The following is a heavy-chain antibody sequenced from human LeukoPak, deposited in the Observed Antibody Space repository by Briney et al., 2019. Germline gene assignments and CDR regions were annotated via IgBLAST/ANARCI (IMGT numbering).Heavy chain of an antibody. CDR1: GGSISSSYYY. Sequence: SETLSLTCTVSGGSISSSYYYWGWIRQPPGKGLEWIGSIYYSGSTYYNPSLKSRVTISVDTSKNQFSLKLSSVTAADTAVYYCARGSSIDLDYWGQGTLVTVSS. CDR2: IYYSGST. CDR3: ARGSSIDLDY. V-gene: IGHV4-39*07. D-gene: IGHD6-6*01. J-gene: IGHJ4*02.